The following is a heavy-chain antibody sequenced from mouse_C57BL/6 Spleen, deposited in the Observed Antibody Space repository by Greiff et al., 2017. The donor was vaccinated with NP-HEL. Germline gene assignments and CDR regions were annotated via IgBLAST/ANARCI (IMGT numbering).Heavy chain of an antibody. V-gene: IGHV1-85*01. CDR2: IYPRDGST. Sequence: QVQLQQSGPELVKPGASVKLSCKASGYTFTSYDINWVKQRPGQGLEWIGWIYPRDGSTKYNEKLKGKATLPVDTSSSTAYMELHSLTSEDSAVYFCARERAYYGSSYWYFDVWGTGTTVTVSS. CDR3: ARERAYYGSSYWYFDV. D-gene: IGHD1-1*01. J-gene: IGHJ1*03. CDR1: GYTFTSYD.